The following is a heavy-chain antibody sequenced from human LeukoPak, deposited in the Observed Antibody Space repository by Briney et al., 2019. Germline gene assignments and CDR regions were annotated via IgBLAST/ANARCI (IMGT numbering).Heavy chain of an antibody. J-gene: IGHJ4*02. Sequence: SDTLSLTCAVYGGSFSGYYWRWIRQPPGEGLEWIGEINHSGSTIYNPSLKSRVTISVDTSKNQFSLKLSSVTAAHTAVYYCASNRYDYVWGSDHPWYFDYWGQGTLVTVSS. V-gene: IGHV4-34*01. D-gene: IGHD3-16*02. CDR1: GGSFSGYY. CDR3: ASNRYDYVWGSDHPWYFDY. CDR2: INHSGST.